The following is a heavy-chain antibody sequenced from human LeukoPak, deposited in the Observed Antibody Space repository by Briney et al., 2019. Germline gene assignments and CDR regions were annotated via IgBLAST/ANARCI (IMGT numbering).Heavy chain of an antibody. J-gene: IGHJ6*02. CDR1: GFTVSSNY. V-gene: IGHV3-23*01. CDR3: AKFQWLVIPYYYYGMDV. CDR2: ISGSGGST. Sequence: PGGSLRLSCAASGFTVSSNYMSWVRQAPGKGLEWVSAISGSGGSTYYADSVRGRFTISRDNSKNTLYLQMNSLRAEDTAVYYCAKFQWLVIPYYYYGMDVWGQGTTVTVSS. D-gene: IGHD6-19*01.